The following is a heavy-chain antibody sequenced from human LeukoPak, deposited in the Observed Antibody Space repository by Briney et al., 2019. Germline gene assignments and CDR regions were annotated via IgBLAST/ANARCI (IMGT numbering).Heavy chain of an antibody. Sequence: SETLSLTCTVSGGSISSYYWSWIRQPPGKGLEWMGYIYYSGSTNYNPSLKSRVTISVDTSKNQFSLKLSSVTAADTAVYYCARVLTTYYYDSSGYYYVMHAFDIWGQGTMVTVSS. CDR3: ARVLTTYYYDSSGYYYVMHAFDI. CDR2: IYYSGST. CDR1: GGSISSYY. V-gene: IGHV4-59*01. J-gene: IGHJ3*02. D-gene: IGHD3-22*01.